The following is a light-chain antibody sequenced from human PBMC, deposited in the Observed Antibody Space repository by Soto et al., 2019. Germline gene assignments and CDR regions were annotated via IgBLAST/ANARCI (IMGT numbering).Light chain of an antibody. V-gene: IGKV2-28*01. CDR3: LQIPPVPFP. CDR1: QSLIYHNTYNF. CDR2: LGS. J-gene: IGKJ3*01. Sequence: MTQSQLSRRGTIEKKATISCRSSQSLIYHNTYNFLDWYVQKPGQAPQLLIYLGSNRASGVPERFSGSGSGTEFTLKISRVLADELAVYNCLQIPPVPFPFGHGTKVDIK.